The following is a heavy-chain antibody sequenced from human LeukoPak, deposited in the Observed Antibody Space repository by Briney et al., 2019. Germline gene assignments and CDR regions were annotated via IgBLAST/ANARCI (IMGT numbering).Heavy chain of an antibody. Sequence: SETLSLTCTVSGGSISSYYWSWIRQPPGKGLEWIGYIYYSGSTNYNPSLKSRVTISVDTSKNQFSLKLSSVTAADTAVYYCARIVGAIRWFDPWGQGTLVTVSS. D-gene: IGHD1-26*01. V-gene: IGHV4-59*08. CDR1: GGSISSYY. CDR2: IYYSGST. J-gene: IGHJ5*02. CDR3: ARIVGAIRWFDP.